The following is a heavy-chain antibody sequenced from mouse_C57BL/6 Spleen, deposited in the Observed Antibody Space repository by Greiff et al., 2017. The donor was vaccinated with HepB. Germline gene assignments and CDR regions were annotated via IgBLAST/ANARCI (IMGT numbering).Heavy chain of an antibody. CDR3: ARNYDCHFDY. J-gene: IGHJ2*01. D-gene: IGHD2-4*01. Sequence: EVKVVESGGGLVKPGGSLKLSCAASGFTFSDYGMHWVRQAPEKGLEWVAYISSGSSTIYYADTVKGRFTISRDNAKNTLFLQMTSLRSEDTAMYYCARNYDCHFDYWGQGTTLTVSS. V-gene: IGHV5-17*01. CDR1: GFTFSDYG. CDR2: ISSGSSTI.